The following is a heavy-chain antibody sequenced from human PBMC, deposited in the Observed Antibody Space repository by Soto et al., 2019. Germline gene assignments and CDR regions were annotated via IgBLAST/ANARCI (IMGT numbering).Heavy chain of an antibody. CDR2: LNEDGSFT. CDR3: ARDLSGRADV. Sequence: GGSLHLSCIASAFTVSSYWMHWVRQTPGKGLVWVSRLNEDGSFTSYADSVKGRFTIFRDNAKNTLYLQMNSLRAEDTAVYYCARDLSGRADVLGQGTTVTVSS. J-gene: IGHJ6*02. V-gene: IGHV3-74*01. CDR1: AFTVSSYW. D-gene: IGHD3-10*01.